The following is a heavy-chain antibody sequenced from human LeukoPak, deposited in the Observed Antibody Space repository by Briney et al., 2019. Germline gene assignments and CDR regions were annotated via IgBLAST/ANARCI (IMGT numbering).Heavy chain of an antibody. V-gene: IGHV1-2*02. CDR1: GYTFTGYY. Sequence: ASVKVSCKASGYTFTGYYMHWVRQAPGQGLEWMGWINPNSGGTNYAQKFQGRVTMTRDTSISTAYMELSRLRSDDMAVYYCARDHCSGGSCYAEKYNFDYWGQGTLVTVSS. D-gene: IGHD2-15*01. J-gene: IGHJ4*02. CDR3: ARDHCSGGSCYAEKYNFDY. CDR2: INPNSGGT.